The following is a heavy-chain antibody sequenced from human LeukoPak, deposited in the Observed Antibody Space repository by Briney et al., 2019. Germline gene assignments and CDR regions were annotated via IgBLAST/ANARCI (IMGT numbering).Heavy chain of an antibody. CDR3: AKKRLRLGELSSFDY. V-gene: IGHV1-2*04. CDR2: INPNSGGT. CDR1: GYTFTGYY. J-gene: IGHJ4*02. Sequence: GASVKVSCKASGYTFTGYYMHWVRQAPGQGLEWMGWINPNSGGTNYAQKFQGWVTMTRDTSISTAYMELSRLRSGDTAVYYCAKKRLRLGELSSFDYWGQGTLVTVSS. D-gene: IGHD3-16*02.